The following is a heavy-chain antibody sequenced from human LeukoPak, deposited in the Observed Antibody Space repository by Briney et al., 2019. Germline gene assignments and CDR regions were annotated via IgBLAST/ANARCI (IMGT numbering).Heavy chain of an antibody. V-gene: IGHV3-53*01. CDR1: GFSFSTSA. CDR2: IYSGGST. CDR3: LGTTDY. Sequence: GGSLRLSCAASGFSFSTSAMSWVRQAPGKGLEWISVIYSGGSTYYADSVKGRFSLSRDNSKNTLYLQMNSLRAEDTAVYYCLGTTDYWGQGTLVTVSS. J-gene: IGHJ4*02. D-gene: IGHD7-27*01.